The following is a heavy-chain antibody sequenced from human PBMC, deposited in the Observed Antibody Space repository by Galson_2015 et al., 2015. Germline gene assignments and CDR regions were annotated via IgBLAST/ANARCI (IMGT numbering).Heavy chain of an antibody. V-gene: IGHV3-23*01. CDR1: GFTFSSYA. CDR3: AKERSWEYYYGSGDY. CDR2: LNDRGDNT. J-gene: IGHJ4*02. D-gene: IGHD3-10*01. Sequence: SLRLSCAASGFTFSSYAMSWVRQAPGKGLEWVSSLNDRGDNTFYADSVKGRFTISRDNSKNTLYLQLSSLRAEDTAVYYCAKERSWEYYYGSGDYWGQGTLVIVSS.